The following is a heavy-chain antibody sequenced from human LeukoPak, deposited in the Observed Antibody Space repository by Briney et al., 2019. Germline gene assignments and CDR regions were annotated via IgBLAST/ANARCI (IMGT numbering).Heavy chain of an antibody. Sequence: PGGSLRLSCAASGFTFSTYGLSWVRQTPGKGLEWVSATSDSGSDTYYTDSVKGRFTISRDNSRNTLYLQMNSLRAEDTAVYYCAKRVPYSSSSVYFDSWGQGTLVTVSS. CDR1: GFTFSTYG. CDR3: AKRVPYSSSSVYFDS. CDR2: TSDSGSDT. V-gene: IGHV3-23*01. J-gene: IGHJ4*02. D-gene: IGHD6-6*01.